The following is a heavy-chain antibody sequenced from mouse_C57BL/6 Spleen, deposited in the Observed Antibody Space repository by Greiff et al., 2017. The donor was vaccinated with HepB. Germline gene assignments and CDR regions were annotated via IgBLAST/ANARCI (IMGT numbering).Heavy chain of an antibody. Sequence: EVKLVESGGGLVQSGRSLRLSCATSGFTFSDFYMEWVRQAPGKGLEWIAASRNKANDYTTEYSASVKGRFIVSRDTSQSILYLQMNALRAEDTAIYYCARASWDGYWYFDVWGTGTTVTVSS. CDR2: SRNKANDYTT. CDR1: GFTFSDFY. J-gene: IGHJ1*03. V-gene: IGHV7-1*01. D-gene: IGHD4-1*01. CDR3: ARASWDGYWYFDV.